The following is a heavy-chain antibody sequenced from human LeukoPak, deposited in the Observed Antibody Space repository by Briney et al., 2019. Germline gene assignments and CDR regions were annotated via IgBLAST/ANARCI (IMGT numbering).Heavy chain of an antibody. CDR1: GGSISSGDYY. CDR2: IYYSGST. J-gene: IGHJ4*02. Sequence: SETLSLTCTVSGGSISSGDYYWSWIRQPPGKDLEWIGYIYYSGSTYYNPSLKSRVTISVDTSKNQFSLKLSSVTAADTAVYYCARVSDYGGTGYFDYWGQGTLVTVSS. D-gene: IGHD4-23*01. CDR3: ARVSDYGGTGYFDY. V-gene: IGHV4-30-4*08.